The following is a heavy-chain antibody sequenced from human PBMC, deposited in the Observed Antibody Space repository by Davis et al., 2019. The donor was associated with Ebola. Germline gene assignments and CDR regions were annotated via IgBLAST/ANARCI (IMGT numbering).Heavy chain of an antibody. D-gene: IGHD5-12*01. J-gene: IGHJ3*02. Sequence: AASVKVSCKASGYTFTNYYMHWVRQAPGQGLEWMGLINPNDGRTIYAQKFQGRVTVTRDTSTTTVYMDLSSLRSEDTALYYCTTPGGQDSGYDVFDIWGQVTMVTVSS. V-gene: IGHV1-46*03. CDR2: INPNDGRT. CDR1: GYTFTNYY. CDR3: TTPGGQDSGYDVFDI.